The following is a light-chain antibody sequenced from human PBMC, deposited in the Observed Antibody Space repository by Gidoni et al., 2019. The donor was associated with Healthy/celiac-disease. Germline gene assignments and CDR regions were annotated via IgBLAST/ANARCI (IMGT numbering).Light chain of an antibody. V-gene: IGKV1-39*01. CDR2: AAS. J-gene: IGKJ5*01. CDR3: QQSYSTLIT. CDR1: QSISSY. Sequence: DIQMIQSPSSLSASVGDRVTITCRASQSISSYLNWYQQKPGKAPKLLIYAASSLQSGVPSRFSGSGSGTDFTLTISSLQPKDDATYYCQQSYSTLITFGQGTRLEIK.